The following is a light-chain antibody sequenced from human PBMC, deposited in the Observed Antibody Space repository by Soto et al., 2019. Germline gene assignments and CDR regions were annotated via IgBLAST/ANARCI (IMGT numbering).Light chain of an antibody. J-gene: IGKJ5*01. CDR3: QQYGSSLIT. CDR2: DAS. V-gene: IGKV3-20*01. CDR1: QSVSSSY. Sequence: LTQSAGTLSLSTGERATLSCRASQSVSSSYLAWYQQKPGQAPSLLIYDASSRATGIPDRFSGSGSGTDFTLTISRLEPEDFAVYYCQQYGSSLITFGQGTRLEIK.